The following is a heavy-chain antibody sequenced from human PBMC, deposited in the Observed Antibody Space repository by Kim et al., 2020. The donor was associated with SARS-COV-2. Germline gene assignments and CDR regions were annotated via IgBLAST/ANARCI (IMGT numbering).Heavy chain of an antibody. D-gene: IGHD2-15*01. CDR1: GFTFGDYA. V-gene: IGHV3-49*03. Sequence: GGSLRLSCTASGFTFGDYAISWFRQAPGKGLEWVGFIRSKAYDETTEYAASVKGRFTISRDDSKTIAYLQMNSLKTEDTALYYCSRTQESGTSGGSAVYSYYGMDVWGQGTTVTVSS. CDR2: IRSKAYDETT. CDR3: SRTQESGTSGGSAVYSYYGMDV. J-gene: IGHJ6*02.